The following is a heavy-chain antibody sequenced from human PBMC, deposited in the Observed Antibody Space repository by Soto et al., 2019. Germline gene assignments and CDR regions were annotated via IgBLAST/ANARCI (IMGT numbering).Heavy chain of an antibody. V-gene: IGHV4-39*07. J-gene: IGHJ5*02. CDR3: ALLWFGELGLNWFDP. Sequence: SETLSLTCTVSGGSTSSSSYYWSWIRQPPGKGLEWIGEINHSGSTNYNPSLKSRVTISVDTSKNQFSLKLSSVTAADTAVYYCALLWFGELGLNWFDPWGQGTLVTVS. CDR2: INHSGST. CDR1: GGSTSSSSYY. D-gene: IGHD3-10*01.